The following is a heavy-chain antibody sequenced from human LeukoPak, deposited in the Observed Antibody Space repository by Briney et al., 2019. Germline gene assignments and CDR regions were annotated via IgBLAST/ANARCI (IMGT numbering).Heavy chain of an antibody. D-gene: IGHD3-10*01. V-gene: IGHV1-46*01. CDR1: GYTFTSYY. CDR2: INPSGGST. Sequence: ASVKVSCKASGYTFTSYYMHWVRQAPGQGLEWMGRINPSGGSTSYAQKFQGRVTMTEDTSTDTAYMELSSLRSEDTAVYYCATDPITMVRGVIIEGFDPWGQGTLVTVSS. CDR3: ATDPITMVRGVIIEGFDP. J-gene: IGHJ5*02.